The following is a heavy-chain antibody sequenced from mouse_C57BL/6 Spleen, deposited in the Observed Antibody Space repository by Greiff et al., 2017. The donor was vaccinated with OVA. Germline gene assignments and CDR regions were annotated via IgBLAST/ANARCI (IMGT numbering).Heavy chain of an antibody. J-gene: IGHJ1*03. D-gene: IGHD1-1*01. V-gene: IGHV3-1*01. CDR1: GYSITSGYD. Sequence: EVKLVESGPGMVKPSQSLSLTCTVTGYSITSGYDWHWIRHFPGNKLEWMGYISYSGSTNYNPSLKSRISITHDTPKNHFFLELNSVTTEDTATYYCARTDYYGSSWYFDVWGTGTTVTVSS. CDR2: ISYSGST. CDR3: ARTDYYGSSWYFDV.